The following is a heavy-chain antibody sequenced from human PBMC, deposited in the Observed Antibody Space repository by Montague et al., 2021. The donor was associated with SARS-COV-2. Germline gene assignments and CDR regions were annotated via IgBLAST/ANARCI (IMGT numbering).Heavy chain of an antibody. D-gene: IGHD3-22*01. CDR1: GASMSGSY. V-gene: IGHV4-59*01. CDR2: IYSSGST. J-gene: IGHJ4*01. CDR3: VREGRSSAYAIDY. Sequence: SETLSLTCTVSGASMSGSYWGWVRQPPGKGPEWIGNIYSSGSTHYNPSLKSRVTISVDTSKSQISLRLTSVTAADTAVYYCVREGRSSAYAIDYWGQGTLVTVSS.